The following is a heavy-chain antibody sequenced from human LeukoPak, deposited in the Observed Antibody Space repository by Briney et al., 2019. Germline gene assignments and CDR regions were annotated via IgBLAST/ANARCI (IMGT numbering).Heavy chain of an antibody. CDR3: ARSPHILTGENFDY. CDR2: INPNSGGT. Sequence: GASVKVSCKASGGTFSSYAISWVRQAPGQGLEWMGWINPNSGGTNYAQKFQGRDTMTRDTSITTAYMEMSRLRSDDTALYYCARSPHILTGENFDYWGQGTLVTVSS. V-gene: IGHV1-2*02. D-gene: IGHD3-9*01. CDR1: GGTFSSYA. J-gene: IGHJ4*02.